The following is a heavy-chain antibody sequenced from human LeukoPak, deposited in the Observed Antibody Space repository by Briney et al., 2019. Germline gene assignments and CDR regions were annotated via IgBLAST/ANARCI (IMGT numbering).Heavy chain of an antibody. CDR1: GGSFSGYY. D-gene: IGHD6-19*01. J-gene: IGHJ5*02. V-gene: IGHV4-34*01. CDR2: INHSGST. CDR3: ARPPYSSGLGGNWFDP. Sequence: SETLSLTCAVYGGSFSGYYWSWIRQPPGKGLEWIGEINHSGSTNYNPSLKRRVTISVDTSKNQFSLKLSSVTAADTAVYYCARPPYSSGLGGNWFDPWGQGTLVTVSS.